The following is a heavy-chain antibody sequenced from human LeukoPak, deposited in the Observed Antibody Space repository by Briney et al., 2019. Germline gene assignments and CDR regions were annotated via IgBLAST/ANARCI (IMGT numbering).Heavy chain of an antibody. CDR3: AKEGSIYDFFDY. CDR1: GFTFSSYA. V-gene: IGHV3-23*01. Sequence: PGGSLRLSCAASGFTFSSYAMSWVRQAPGKGLEWVSAIGGSGDSTYYADSVKGRFTISRDNSKNTLYLQMNNLRAEDTAVYYCAKEGSIYDFFDYWGQGTLVTVSS. D-gene: IGHD3/OR15-3a*01. CDR2: IGGSGDST. J-gene: IGHJ4*02.